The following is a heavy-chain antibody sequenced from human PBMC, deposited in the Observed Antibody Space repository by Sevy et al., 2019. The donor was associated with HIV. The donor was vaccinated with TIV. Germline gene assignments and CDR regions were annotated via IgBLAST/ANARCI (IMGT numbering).Heavy chain of an antibody. CDR1: GGSFSGYY. D-gene: IGHD4-17*01. Sequence: SETLSLTCAVYGGSFSGYYWSWIRQPPGKGLEWIGEINHSGSTNYNPSLKSRVTISVDTSKNQFSLKLGSVTAADTAVYYCARKRGDGDYYYYYGMDVWGQGTTVTVSS. V-gene: IGHV4-34*01. CDR3: ARKRGDGDYYYYYGMDV. J-gene: IGHJ6*02. CDR2: INHSGST.